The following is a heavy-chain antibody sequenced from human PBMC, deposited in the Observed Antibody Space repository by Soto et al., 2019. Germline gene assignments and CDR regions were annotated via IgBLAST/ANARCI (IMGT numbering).Heavy chain of an antibody. CDR3: ARHAYYDFWSGYYAWFDP. V-gene: IGHV4-59*08. CDR1: GGSISSYY. D-gene: IGHD3-3*01. J-gene: IGHJ5*02. Sequence: SETLSLTCTVSGGSISSYYWSWIRQPPGKGLEWIGYIYYSGSTNYNPSLKSRVTISVDTSKNHFSLKLSSVTAADTAVYYCARHAYYDFWSGYYAWFDPWGQGTLVTV. CDR2: IYYSGST.